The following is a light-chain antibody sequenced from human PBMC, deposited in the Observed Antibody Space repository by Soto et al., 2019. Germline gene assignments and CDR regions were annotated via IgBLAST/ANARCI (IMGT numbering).Light chain of an antibody. J-gene: IGKJ1*01. V-gene: IGKV3-15*01. CDR3: QQYNNWPWT. CDR2: GAS. CDR1: QSVSSD. Sequence: ELVMTQSPATLSVSPGERATLSCRASQSVSSDLAWYQQKPGQAPRLLIYGASTRATGIPARFSGSGSGTEFTLTISSLQSEDFAVYYCQQYNNWPWTFGQGTKVDNK.